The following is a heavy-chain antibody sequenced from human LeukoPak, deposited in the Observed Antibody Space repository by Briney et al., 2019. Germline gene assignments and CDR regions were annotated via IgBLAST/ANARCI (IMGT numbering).Heavy chain of an antibody. CDR3: ARPNSHYLGNAAFDI. J-gene: IGHJ3*02. D-gene: IGHD4-11*01. CDR2: IFYSGST. CDR1: GASISSYY. Sequence: SETLSLTCTVSGASISSYYCTWIRQPPGKGLEWLGYIFYSGSTNYNPSLKSRVTISVDTSKNQFSLKLSSVTAADTAVYYCARPNSHYLGNAAFDIWGQGTMVTVSS. V-gene: IGHV4-59*01.